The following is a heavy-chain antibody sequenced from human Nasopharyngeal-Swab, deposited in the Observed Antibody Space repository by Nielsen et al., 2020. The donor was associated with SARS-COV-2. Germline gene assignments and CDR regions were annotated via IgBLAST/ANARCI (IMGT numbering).Heavy chain of an antibody. CDR2: IKNRNNYT. CDR3: ARDPHEGWVY. J-gene: IGHJ4*02. D-gene: IGHD5-24*01. V-gene: IGHV3-21*01. CDR1: GFTFGSYS. Sequence: GESLKISCEGSGFTFGSYSMNWVRQAPGKGLEWVSCIKNRNNYTYYADSVKGRFTISRDNAKNSLYLQMNSLRAEDTAVYYCARDPHEGWVYWGQGTLVTVSS.